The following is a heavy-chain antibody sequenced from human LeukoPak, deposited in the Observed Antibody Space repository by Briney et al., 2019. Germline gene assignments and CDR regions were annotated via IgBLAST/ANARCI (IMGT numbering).Heavy chain of an antibody. CDR3: ARNGGHSDFDH. D-gene: IGHD4-23*01. V-gene: IGHV4-4*02. Sequence: SETLSLTCAVSSGSISSRGCWTWVRQSPGKGLEWIGEIYYSGSTNYNPSLKNRVTISPDKSKSQFSLKLASVTAADTAMYYCARNGGHSDFDHWGPGTLVTVSS. CDR1: SGSISSRGC. J-gene: IGHJ4*02. CDR2: IYYSGST.